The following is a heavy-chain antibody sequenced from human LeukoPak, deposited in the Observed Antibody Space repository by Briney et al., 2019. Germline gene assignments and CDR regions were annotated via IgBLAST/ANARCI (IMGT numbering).Heavy chain of an antibody. Sequence: PGGSLRLSCAASGFTFSSYAMHWVRQAPGKGLEYVSAISSNGGSTYYANSVKGRFTISRGNSKNTLYLQMGSLRAEDMAVYYCARGDYYDSSGLGDYWGQGTLVTVSS. CDR1: GFTFSSYA. CDR3: ARGDYYDSSGLGDY. CDR2: ISSNGGST. V-gene: IGHV3-64*01. J-gene: IGHJ4*02. D-gene: IGHD3-22*01.